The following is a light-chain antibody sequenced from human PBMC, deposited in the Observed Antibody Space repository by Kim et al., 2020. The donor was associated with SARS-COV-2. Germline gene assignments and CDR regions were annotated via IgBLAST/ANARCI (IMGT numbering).Light chain of an antibody. CDR1: QSVSNNY. V-gene: IGKV3-20*01. Sequence: LSPGESATLSCRASQSVSNNYLAWYQQKPGQAPSLLIYGVSSRVTGIPDRFSGSGSGTDFTLTISRLEPEDYAVYYCQQYGSSPKTFGQGTKLEI. J-gene: IGKJ2*01. CDR3: QQYGSSPKT. CDR2: GVS.